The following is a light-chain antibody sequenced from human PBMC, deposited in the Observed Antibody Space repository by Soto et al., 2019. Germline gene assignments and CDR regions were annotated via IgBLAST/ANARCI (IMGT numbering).Light chain of an antibody. J-gene: IGLJ1*01. Sequence: QSVLTQPASVSGSPGQSITISCTGTSSDVGGYNYVSWYQQHPGKAPKLMIYDVSNRPSGVSNRFSGSKSGNTASLTISGLQAEDEADYYCSSYTSSSAYVFRTGNKVPGL. CDR3: SSYTSSSAYV. CDR2: DVS. V-gene: IGLV2-14*01. CDR1: SSDVGGYNY.